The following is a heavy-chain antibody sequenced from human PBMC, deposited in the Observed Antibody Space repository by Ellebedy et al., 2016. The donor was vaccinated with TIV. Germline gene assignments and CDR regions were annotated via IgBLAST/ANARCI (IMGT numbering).Heavy chain of an antibody. J-gene: IGHJ4*02. V-gene: IGHV4-30-4*01. CDR2: IYYTGTT. Sequence: SETLSLXXTVSGDSINSGDYYWSWIRQSPGKGLEWIGYIYYTGTTYYNPSLKGRITISVDTSKNHFSLRLRSVTAADTALYFCARETDFWSDSSYFDSWGQGILVAVSS. D-gene: IGHD3-3*01. CDR3: ARETDFWSDSSYFDS. CDR1: GDSINSGDYY.